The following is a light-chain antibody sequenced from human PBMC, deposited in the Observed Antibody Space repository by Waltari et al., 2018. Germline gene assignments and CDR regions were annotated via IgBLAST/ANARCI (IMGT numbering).Light chain of an antibody. J-gene: IGLJ1*01. CDR3: CSYAGSYTYV. V-gene: IGLV2-11*01. CDR1: SSDVGGYNY. Sequence: QSALTQPRSVSGSPGQSVTISCTGTSSDVGGYNYVSWYQQHPCKPPKLMIYDVSKRPSGVPDRFSGSKSGNTASLTISGLQAEDEADYYCCSYAGSYTYVFGTGTKVTVL. CDR2: DVS.